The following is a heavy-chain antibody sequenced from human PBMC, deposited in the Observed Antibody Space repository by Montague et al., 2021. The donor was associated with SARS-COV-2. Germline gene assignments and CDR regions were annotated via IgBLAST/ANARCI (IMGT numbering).Heavy chain of an antibody. CDR1: GDSVAGNSAT. CDR2: TYYRSKWYN. J-gene: IGHJ6*02. Sequence: CAISGDSVAGNSATWNWVRQSPERGLQWQGGTYYRSKWYNDYAVSVRGRVTINPDTSKNQFSLQLNSATPEDTAIYYCTSGREGNYNVMDVWGQGTTVTVSS. D-gene: IGHD1-1*01. CDR3: TSGREGNYNVMDV. V-gene: IGHV6-1*01.